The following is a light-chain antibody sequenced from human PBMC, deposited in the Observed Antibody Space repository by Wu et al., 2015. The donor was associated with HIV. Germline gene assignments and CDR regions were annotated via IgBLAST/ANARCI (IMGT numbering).Light chain of an antibody. CDR2: DTS. Sequence: ELVMTQSPGTLSLSPGERATLSCRASQSVSANYLAWYQQKPGQAPRLLIYDTSSRATGIPDRFSGSGSGTDFTLTISRLEPEDFAVYYCQQYDESPFAFGPGTKVDIK. CDR3: QQYDESPFA. J-gene: IGKJ3*01. V-gene: IGKV3-20*01. CDR1: QSVSANY.